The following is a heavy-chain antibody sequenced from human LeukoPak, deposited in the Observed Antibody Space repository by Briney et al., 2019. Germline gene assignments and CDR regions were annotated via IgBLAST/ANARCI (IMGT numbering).Heavy chain of an antibody. CDR1: GGSFSSYC. CDR3: ARGRGDSYTSRYYFDY. Sequence: SETLSLTCAVYGGSFSSYCWSWIRQPPGKGLEWIGEINNSGSTNYNPSLKSRVTISVDTSKNQFSLKLSSVTAADTAVYYCARGRGDSYTSRYYFDYWGQGTLVTVSS. V-gene: IGHV4-34*01. D-gene: IGHD2-15*01. CDR2: INNSGST. J-gene: IGHJ4*02.